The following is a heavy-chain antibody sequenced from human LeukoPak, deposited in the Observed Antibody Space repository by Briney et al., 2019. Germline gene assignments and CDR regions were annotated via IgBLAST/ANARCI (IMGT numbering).Heavy chain of an antibody. J-gene: IGHJ4*02. D-gene: IGHD6-19*01. CDR2: ISSSSSYI. CDR1: GFTFSSYS. Sequence: GGSLRLSCAASGFTFSSYSMNWVRQAPGKGLEWVSYISSSSSYIYYADSVKGRFTISRDNTKNSLYLQMNSLRAEDTAVYYCARAIAVAGADYWGQGTLVTVSS. CDR3: ARAIAVAGADY. V-gene: IGHV3-21*01.